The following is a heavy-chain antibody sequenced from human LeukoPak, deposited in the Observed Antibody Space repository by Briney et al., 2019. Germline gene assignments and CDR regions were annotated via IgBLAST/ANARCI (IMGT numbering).Heavy chain of an antibody. Sequence: SETLSLTCTVSGGSISSHYWSWIRQPPGRGLEGIGYIYYSGSTNYTPSLKSRVTISVDTSKNQFSLKLSSVTAADTAVYYCARGGATGDRYYYMDVWGKGTTVTVSS. J-gene: IGHJ6*03. V-gene: IGHV4-59*11. CDR2: IYYSGST. D-gene: IGHD7-27*01. CDR3: ARGGATGDRYYYMDV. CDR1: GGSISSHY.